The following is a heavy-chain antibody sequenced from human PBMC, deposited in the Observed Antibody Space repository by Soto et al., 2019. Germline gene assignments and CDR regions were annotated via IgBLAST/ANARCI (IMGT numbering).Heavy chain of an antibody. J-gene: IGHJ6*03. CDR3: AGGGINYGYNRSIDV. D-gene: IGHD3-10*01. CDR2: LSSSSTYI. Sequence: EVQLVESGGGLVKPGGSLRLSCAASGFTFSSYNMNWVRQAPGKGLEWVSSLSSSSTYIYYADSVKGRFTISRDNSKNSLYVQMNSLRAEDTAVYYCAGGGINYGYNRSIDVWGKGTTVTVSS. CDR1: GFTFSSYN. V-gene: IGHV3-21*01.